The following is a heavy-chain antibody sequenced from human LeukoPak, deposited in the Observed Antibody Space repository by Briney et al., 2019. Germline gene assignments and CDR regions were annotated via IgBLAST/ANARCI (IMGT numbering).Heavy chain of an antibody. CDR1: GGSFSGYY. CDR3: ARGPPYGSGSYGY. V-gene: IGHV4-34*01. J-gene: IGHJ4*02. D-gene: IGHD3-10*01. Sequence: SETLSLTCAVYGGSFSGYYWSWIRQPPGKGLEWIGEINHSGSTNYNPSLKSRVTISVDTSKNQFSLKLSSVTAADTAVYYCARGPPYGSGSYGYWGQGTLVTVSS. CDR2: INHSGST.